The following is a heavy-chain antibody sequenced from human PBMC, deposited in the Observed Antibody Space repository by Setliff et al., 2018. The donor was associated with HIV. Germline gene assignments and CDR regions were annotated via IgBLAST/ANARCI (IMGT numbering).Heavy chain of an antibody. CDR3: ARHPPPEVRGDVTDY. D-gene: IGHD3-10*01. J-gene: IGHJ4*02. CDR1: GGSISSYY. V-gene: IGHV4-59*08. Sequence: SETLSLTCTVSGGSISSYYWNWIRQPPGKGLEWIGNMFYSGSTNYNPSLKSRVTMSVDTSENQFSLKLSSVTAADTAVYYCARHPPPEVRGDVTDYWGQGTLVTVSS. CDR2: MFYSGST.